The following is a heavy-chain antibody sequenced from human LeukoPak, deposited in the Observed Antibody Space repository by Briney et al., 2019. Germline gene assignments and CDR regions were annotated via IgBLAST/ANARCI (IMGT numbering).Heavy chain of an antibody. D-gene: IGHD3-22*01. J-gene: IGHJ3*02. V-gene: IGHV3-48*03. CDR2: ISDSGSTI. CDR3: AREPYYYDSSGYYIPGGFDI. CDR1: RFTFRSYK. Sequence: GGSLRLSCAASRFTFRSYKMNWVRQAPGKGLEWFSYISDSGSTIYYADSVKGRLTVSRDNAKNSLYLQMNSLRAEDTAVYYCAREPYYYDSSGYYIPGGFDIWGQGTMVTVSS.